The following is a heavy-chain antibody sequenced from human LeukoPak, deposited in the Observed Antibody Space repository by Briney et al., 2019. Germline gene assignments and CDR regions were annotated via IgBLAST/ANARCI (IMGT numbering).Heavy chain of an antibody. CDR3: ARDRHSSTYDAFDI. D-gene: IGHD6-13*01. V-gene: IGHV3-30-3*01. Sequence: PGGSLRLSCAASGFTFSYYAMHWVRQAPGKGLEWVAFISSDGSDKYYADSMKGRFTISRDNSKNTLYLQMTSLRGEDTAMYYCARDRHSSTYDAFDIWGQGTMVTVSS. J-gene: IGHJ3*02. CDR2: ISSDGSDK. CDR1: GFTFSYYA.